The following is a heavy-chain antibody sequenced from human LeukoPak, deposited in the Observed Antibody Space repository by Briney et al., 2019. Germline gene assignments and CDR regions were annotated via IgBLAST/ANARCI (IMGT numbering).Heavy chain of an antibody. Sequence: PGGSLRLSCAVSGFSFSGSAIHWVRQASGKGLEWVGSIRGKADNYATTYSASVKGRFTISRHDSQKTAFLQMNSLKTDDTAVYYRTRHRNGDDYWGQGTLVTVSS. CDR3: TRHRNGDDY. CDR1: GFSFSGSA. V-gene: IGHV3-73*01. CDR2: IRGKADNYAT. J-gene: IGHJ4*02. D-gene: IGHD2-21*02.